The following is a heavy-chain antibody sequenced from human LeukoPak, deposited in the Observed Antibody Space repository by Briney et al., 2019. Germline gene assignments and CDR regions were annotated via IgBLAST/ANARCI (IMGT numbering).Heavy chain of an antibody. CDR3: ARRGLLWFGELRY. J-gene: IGHJ4*02. D-gene: IGHD3-10*01. Sequence: ASETLSLTCAVYGGSFIGYYWSWIRQPPGKGLEWIGEINHSGSTNYNPSLKSRVTISVDTSKNQFSLKLSSVTAADTAVYYCARRGLLWFGELRYWGQGTLVTVSS. CDR1: GGSFIGYY. V-gene: IGHV4-34*01. CDR2: INHSGST.